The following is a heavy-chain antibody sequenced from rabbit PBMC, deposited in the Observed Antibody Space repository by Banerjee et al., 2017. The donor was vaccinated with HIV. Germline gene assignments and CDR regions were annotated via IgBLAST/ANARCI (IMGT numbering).Heavy chain of an antibody. J-gene: IGHJ4*01. V-gene: IGHV1S45*01. CDR1: GIDFSSYG. CDR2: IYTGSSGST. CDR3: AKEAGYAAYFNL. Sequence: QEQLVESGGGLVTLGGSLKLSCKASGIDFSSYGISWVRQAPGKGLESIAYIYTGSSGSTYYASWAKGRFTISKTSSTTVTLQMTSLTAADTATYFCAKEAGYAAYFNLWGPGTLVTVS. D-gene: IGHD6-1*01.